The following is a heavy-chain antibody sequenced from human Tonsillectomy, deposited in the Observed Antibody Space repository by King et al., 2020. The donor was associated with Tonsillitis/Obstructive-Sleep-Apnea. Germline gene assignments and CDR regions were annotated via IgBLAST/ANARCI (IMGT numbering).Heavy chain of an antibody. CDR2: ITSSRSKI. V-gene: IGHV3-48*03. Sequence: VQLVESGGGLVQPGVSLKLSCAASGFTFSSYEMNWVRQAPGKGLEWVSYITSSRSKIYYADSVKGRFTISRDNAKNTLSLQMNSLRAEDTAVYYCARENSSSGFYYYGMDVWGQGTTVTVSS. D-gene: IGHD3-22*01. CDR3: ARENSSSGFYYYGMDV. J-gene: IGHJ6*02. CDR1: GFTFSSYE.